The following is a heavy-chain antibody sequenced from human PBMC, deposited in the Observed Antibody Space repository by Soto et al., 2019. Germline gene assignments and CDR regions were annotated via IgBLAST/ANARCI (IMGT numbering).Heavy chain of an antibody. CDR3: ARAHGRFDY. CDR2: VSGSSSYI. CDR1: GFTFSSYT. Sequence: GGSLILSCAASGFTFSSYTMNWVRQAPGKGLEWVSSVSGSSSYIYYADSVKGRFTISRDNAKNSLYLQMNSLRAEDTAVYYCARAHGRFDYWGQGTLVTGSS. V-gene: IGHV3-21*01. J-gene: IGHJ4*02.